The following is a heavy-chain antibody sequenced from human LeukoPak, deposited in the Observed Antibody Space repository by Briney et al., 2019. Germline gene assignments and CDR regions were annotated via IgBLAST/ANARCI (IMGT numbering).Heavy chain of an antibody. CDR1: GGSFGGYY. Sequence: SETLSLTCAVYGGSFGGYYWSWIRQPPGKGLEWIGEINHSGSTNYNPSLKSRVTISVDTSKNQFSLKLSSVTAADTAVYYCARASKVPYYYMDVWGKGTTVTVSS. J-gene: IGHJ6*03. V-gene: IGHV4-34*01. CDR2: INHSGST. CDR3: ARASKVPYYYMDV.